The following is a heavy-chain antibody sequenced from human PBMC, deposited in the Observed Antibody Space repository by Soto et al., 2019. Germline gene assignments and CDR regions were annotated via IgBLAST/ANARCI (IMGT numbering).Heavy chain of an antibody. CDR1: GGTFSSYA. CDR3: ARADDCSGGSCYSGFDY. V-gene: IGHV1-69*06. D-gene: IGHD2-15*01. Sequence: GASVKVSCKASGGTFSSYAISWVRQAPGQGLEWMGGIIPIFGTANYAQKFQGRVTITADKSTSTAYMELSSLRSEDTAGYYCARADDCSGGSCYSGFDYWGQGTLVTVSS. CDR2: IIPIFGTA. J-gene: IGHJ4*02.